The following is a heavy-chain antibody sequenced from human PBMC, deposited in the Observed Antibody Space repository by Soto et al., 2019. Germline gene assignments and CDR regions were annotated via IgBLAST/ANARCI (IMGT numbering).Heavy chain of an antibody. D-gene: IGHD2-2*01. Sequence: QVQLVQSGAEVRKPGASVKVSCKASGYTFTNFGIIWVRQAPGQGLEWMGWISANNGHTNYAQKLQDRIPMTTDTSTSTAYMELRSLTSDDTAVYYCAREEGSTTWGYFDYWGQGTLVTVSS. CDR3: AREEGSTTWGYFDY. CDR1: GYTFTNFG. CDR2: ISANNGHT. J-gene: IGHJ4*02. V-gene: IGHV1-18*01.